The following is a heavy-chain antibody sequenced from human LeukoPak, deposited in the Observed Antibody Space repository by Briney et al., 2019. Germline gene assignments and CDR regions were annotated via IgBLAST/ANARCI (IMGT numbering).Heavy chain of an antibody. V-gene: IGHV4-38-2*01. J-gene: IGHJ4*02. CDR2: INYSGRT. CDR3: ARAEINDYNRY. Sequence: SETLSLTCSVSGYSIRSGYQWGWIRQAPGKGLEWIGSINYSGRTYDNPPLKSRVTISIDTSKNQIFLKLRSTTAADTAHYYCARAEINDYNRYWGQGILVVVSS. CDR1: GYSIRSGYQ. D-gene: IGHD4-11*01.